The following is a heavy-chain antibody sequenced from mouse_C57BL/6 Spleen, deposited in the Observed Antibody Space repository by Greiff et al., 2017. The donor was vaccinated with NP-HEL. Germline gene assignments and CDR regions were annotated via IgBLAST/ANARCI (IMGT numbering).Heavy chain of an antibody. J-gene: IGHJ4*01. Sequence: QVQLKQSGAELVRPGTSVKVSCKASGYAFTNYLIEWVKQRPGQGLEWIGVINPGSGGTNYNEKFKGKATLTADKSSSTAYVQLSSLTSEDSAVYFYARSNYGSSYYAMDYWGKGTSVTVSS. CDR1: GYAFTNYL. CDR2: INPGSGGT. CDR3: ARSNYGSSYYAMDY. V-gene: IGHV1-54*01. D-gene: IGHD1-1*01.